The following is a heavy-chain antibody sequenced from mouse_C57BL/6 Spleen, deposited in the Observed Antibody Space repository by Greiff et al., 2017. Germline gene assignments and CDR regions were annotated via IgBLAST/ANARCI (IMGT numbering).Heavy chain of an antibody. Sequence: VQLQQSGAELMKPGASVKLSCKATGYTFTGYWIEWVKQRPGHGLEWIGEILPGSGSTNYNEKFKGNATFTADTSSNTAYMQLSSLTTEDSAIYYCANRSYYEYFDVWGTGTTVTVSS. J-gene: IGHJ1*03. V-gene: IGHV1-9*01. CDR1: GYTFTGYW. CDR3: ANRSYYEYFDV. D-gene: IGHD1-1*01. CDR2: ILPGSGST.